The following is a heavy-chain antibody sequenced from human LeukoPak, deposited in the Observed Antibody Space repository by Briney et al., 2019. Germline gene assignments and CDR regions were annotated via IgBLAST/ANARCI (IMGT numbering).Heavy chain of an antibody. J-gene: IGHJ3*02. Sequence: GESLKISCKGSGYSFTNYWIGWVRQMPGKGLEWVGIIYPGDSDTRYSPSFQGQVTISVDRSISTAYLQWSSLKASDTAMYYCATSQRVVTRGIFDIWGQGTMVTVSS. CDR3: ATSQRVVTRGIFDI. V-gene: IGHV5-51*01. D-gene: IGHD2-21*02. CDR2: IYPGDSDT. CDR1: GYSFTNYW.